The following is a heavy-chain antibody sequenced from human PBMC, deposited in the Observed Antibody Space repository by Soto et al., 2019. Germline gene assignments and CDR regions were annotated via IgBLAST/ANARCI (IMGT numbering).Heavy chain of an antibody. CDR2: ISAYNGNT. D-gene: IGHD2-15*01. J-gene: IGHJ4*02. Sequence: QVQLVQSGAEVKKPGASVKVSCKASGYTFTSYGISWVRQAPGQGLEWMGWISAYNGNTNYAQKLQGRVTMTTDTSTSTAYMELRSLRADDTAVYYCARHRDIVVVVAANYFDYWGQGTLVTVSS. CDR1: GYTFTSYG. V-gene: IGHV1-18*01. CDR3: ARHRDIVVVVAANYFDY.